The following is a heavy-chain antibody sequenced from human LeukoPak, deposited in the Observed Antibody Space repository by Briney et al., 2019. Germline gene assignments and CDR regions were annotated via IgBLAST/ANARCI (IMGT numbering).Heavy chain of an antibody. D-gene: IGHD3-9*01. J-gene: IGHJ4*02. V-gene: IGHV4-4*07. CDR1: GGSISSYY. CDR3: ARDLRDYDILTGYGYYFDY. CDR2: IYTSGST. Sequence: SETLSLTCTVSGGSISSYYWSWIRQPAGKGLEWIGRIYTSGSTNYNPSPKSRVTMSVDTSKNQFSLKLSSVTAADTAVYYCARDLRDYDILTGYGYYFDYWGQGTLVTVSS.